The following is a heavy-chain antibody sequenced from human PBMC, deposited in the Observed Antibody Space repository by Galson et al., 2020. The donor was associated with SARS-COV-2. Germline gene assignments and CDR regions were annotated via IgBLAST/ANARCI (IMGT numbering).Heavy chain of an antibody. CDR3: ARLVVPPYYYIDV. J-gene: IGHJ6*03. V-gene: IGHV5-10-1*01. Sequence: HGESLKISCKGSGYSFTSYWISWVRQIPGKGLEWMGRIDPSDSYTNYSPSFQGHVTISADKSISTAYLQWSSLKASDTAMYDCARLVVPPYYYIDVWGKGTTVTVSS. D-gene: IGHD2-2*01. CDR2: IDPSDSYT. CDR1: GYSFTSYW.